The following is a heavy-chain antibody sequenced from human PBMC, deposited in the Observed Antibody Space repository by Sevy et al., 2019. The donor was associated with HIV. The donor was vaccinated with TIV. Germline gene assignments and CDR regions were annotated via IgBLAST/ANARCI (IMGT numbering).Heavy chain of an antibody. J-gene: IGHJ6*02. CDR3: ARGGITMVRGIIPYYYYGMDV. Sequence: GGYLRLSCAASGFTFSSYWMSWVRQAPGKGLEWVANIKQDGSEKYYVDSVKGRFTISRDNAKNSLYLQMNSLRAEDTAVYYCARGGITMVRGIIPYYYYGMDVWGQGTTVTVSS. V-gene: IGHV3-7*01. CDR1: GFTFSSYW. CDR2: IKQDGSEK. D-gene: IGHD3-10*01.